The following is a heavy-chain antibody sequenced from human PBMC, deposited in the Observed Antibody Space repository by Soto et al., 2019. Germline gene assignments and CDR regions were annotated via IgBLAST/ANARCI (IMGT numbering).Heavy chain of an antibody. D-gene: IGHD6-13*01. CDR3: ARDTGIAAAGTTDAFDI. Sequence: LSLTCTVSGGSITSSYWSWIRRPPGKGLEWIGYIYYSGSTYYNPSLKSRVTISVDTSKHXXXLXXXXVTAADXXVDXFARDTGIAAAGTTDAFDIWGQGTTVTVSS. V-gene: IGHV4-59*01. J-gene: IGHJ3*02. CDR2: IYYSGST. CDR1: GGSITSSY.